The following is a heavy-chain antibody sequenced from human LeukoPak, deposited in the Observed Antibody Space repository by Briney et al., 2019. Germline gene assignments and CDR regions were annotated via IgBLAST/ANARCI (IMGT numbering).Heavy chain of an antibody. D-gene: IGHD6-19*01. CDR3: AKNRAHRGWFPDY. V-gene: IGHV3-30*02. CDR2: IRYDGSNK. Sequence: PGGSLRLSCAASGFSFSSYSIHWVRQAPGKGLEWVAFIRYDGSNKYYADSVKGRFTISRDNSKNTLYLQMNSLRAEDTAVYYCAKNRAHRGWFPDYWGQETLVTVSS. J-gene: IGHJ4*02. CDR1: GFSFSSYS.